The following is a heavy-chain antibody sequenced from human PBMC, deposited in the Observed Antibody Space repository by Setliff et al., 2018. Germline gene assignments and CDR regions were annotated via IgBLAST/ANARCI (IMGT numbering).Heavy chain of an antibody. Sequence: PRLSCAASGFTFARFAMHWVRQAPGKGLEWVAVISYDGINKYYADSVKGRFTISRDNSKNTLYLQMNSLRVEDTAVYYCVRDGVPALNYNFWSGNFEFGGQGTLVTVSS. CDR2: ISYDGINK. D-gene: IGHD3-3*01. CDR1: GFTFARFA. J-gene: IGHJ4*02. V-gene: IGHV3-30*01. CDR3: VRDGVPALNYNFWSGNFEF.